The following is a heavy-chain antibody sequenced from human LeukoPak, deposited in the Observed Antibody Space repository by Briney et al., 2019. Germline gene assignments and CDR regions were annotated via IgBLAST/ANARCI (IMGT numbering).Heavy chain of an antibody. D-gene: IGHD6-19*01. CDR1: GGSISSYY. CDR2: IYYSGST. J-gene: IGHJ4*02. V-gene: IGHV4-59*01. Sequence: SETLSLTCTVSGGSISSYYWSWIRQPPGKGLKWIGYIYYSGSTNYNPSLKSRVTISVDTSKNQFSLKLSSVTAADTAVYYCARVGSGWYYFYYFDYWGQGTLVTVSS. CDR3: ARVGSGWYYFYYFDY.